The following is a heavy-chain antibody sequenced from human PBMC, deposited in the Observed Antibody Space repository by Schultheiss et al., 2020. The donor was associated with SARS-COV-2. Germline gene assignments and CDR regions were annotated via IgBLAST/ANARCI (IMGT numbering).Heavy chain of an antibody. J-gene: IGHJ3*02. CDR1: GFTFSSYD. V-gene: IGHV3-23*01. CDR3: ARGCGGDCYPYDAFDI. Sequence: GGSLRLSCAASGFTFSSYDMHWVRQATGKGLEWVSAISGSGGSTYYADSVKGRFTISRDNAKNSLYLQMNSLRAEDTAVYYCARGCGGDCYPYDAFDIWGQGTMVTVSS. CDR2: ISGSGGST. D-gene: IGHD2-21*02.